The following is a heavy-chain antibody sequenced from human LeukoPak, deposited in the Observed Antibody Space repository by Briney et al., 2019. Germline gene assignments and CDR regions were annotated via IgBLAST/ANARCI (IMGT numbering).Heavy chain of an antibody. V-gene: IGHV1-2*02. CDR2: INPNSGGT. CDR1: GYTFTGYC. J-gene: IGHJ4*02. CDR3: ARVLGYCSGGSCYFDY. D-gene: IGHD2-15*01. Sequence: ASVKVSCKASGYTFTGYCMHWVRQAPGQGLEWMGWINPNSGGTNYAQKFQGRVTMTRDTSISTAYMELSRLRSDDTAVYYCARVLGYCSGGSCYFDYWGQGTLVTVSS.